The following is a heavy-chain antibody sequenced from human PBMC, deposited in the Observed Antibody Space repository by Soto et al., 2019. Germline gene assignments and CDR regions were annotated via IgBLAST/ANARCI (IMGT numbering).Heavy chain of an antibody. Sequence: VASVKVSCKASGYTFTSYAMHWVRQAPGQRLEWMGWINAGNGNTKYSQKFQGRVTITRDTSASTAYMELSSLRSEDTAVYYCAKGVVPAAISRNWFDPWGQGTLVTVSS. CDR3: AKGVVPAAISRNWFDP. CDR1: GYTFTSYA. CDR2: INAGNGNT. J-gene: IGHJ5*02. D-gene: IGHD2-2*01. V-gene: IGHV1-3*01.